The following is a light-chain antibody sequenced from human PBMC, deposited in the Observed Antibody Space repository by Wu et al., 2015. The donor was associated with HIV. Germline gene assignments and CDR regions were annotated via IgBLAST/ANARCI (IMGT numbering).Light chain of an antibody. CDR2: GAS. CDR1: QSVSRSY. V-gene: IGKV3-20*01. J-gene: IGKJ4*01. Sequence: EIVLTQSPGTLSLSPGERATLACRASQSVSRSYLAWYQQKPGRAPRLLTYGASSRATGIPDRFSGSGSGTDFTLTISRLEPEDFALYYCQQYGSSPLTFGGGTKVEVK. CDR3: QQYGSSPLT.